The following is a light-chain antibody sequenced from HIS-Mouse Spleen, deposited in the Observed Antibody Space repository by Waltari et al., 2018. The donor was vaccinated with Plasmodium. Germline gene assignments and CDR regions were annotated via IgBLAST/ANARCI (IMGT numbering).Light chain of an antibody. V-gene: IGLV3-10*01. CDR2: EDS. Sequence: SYELTQPPSVSVSPGHTARITCPGDALPQKYAYWYQPKSGQAPVLVIYEDSKRPSGIPGRFSGSSSGTMATLTISGAQVEDEADYYCYSTDSSGNHRVFGGGTKLTVL. CDR3: YSTDSSGNHRV. J-gene: IGLJ3*02. CDR1: ALPQKY.